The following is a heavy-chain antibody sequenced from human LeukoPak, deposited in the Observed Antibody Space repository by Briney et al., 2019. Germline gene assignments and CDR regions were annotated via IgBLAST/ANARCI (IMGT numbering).Heavy chain of an antibody. D-gene: IGHD6-19*01. CDR2: IYYSGST. J-gene: IGHJ4*02. V-gene: IGHV4-39*01. CDR1: GGSISSSSYY. CDR3: ASPVAGGYFDY. Sequence: PSETLSLTCTVSGGSISSSSYYWGLIRQPPGKGLEWIGSIYYSGSTYYNPSLKSRVTISVDTSKNQFSLKLSSVTAADTAVYYCASPVAGGYFDYWGQGTLVTVSS.